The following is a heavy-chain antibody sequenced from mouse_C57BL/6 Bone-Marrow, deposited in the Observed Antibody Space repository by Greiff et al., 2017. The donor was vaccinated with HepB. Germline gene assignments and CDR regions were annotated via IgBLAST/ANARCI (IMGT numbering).Heavy chain of an antibody. D-gene: IGHD2-3*01. CDR3: AGIYDGYYGGFAY. CDR1: GYTFTSYW. J-gene: IGHJ3*01. CDR2: IHPNSGST. V-gene: IGHV1-64*01. Sequence: QVQLQQPGAELVKPGASVKLSCKASGYTFTSYWMHWVKQRPGQGLEWIGMIHPNSGSTNYNEKFKSKATLTVDKSSSTAYMQLSSLKSEDSAVYYCAGIYDGYYGGFAYWGQGTLVTVSA.